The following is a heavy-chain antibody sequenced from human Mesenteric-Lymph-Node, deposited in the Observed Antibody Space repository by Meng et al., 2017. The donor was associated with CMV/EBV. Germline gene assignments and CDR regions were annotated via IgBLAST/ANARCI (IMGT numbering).Heavy chain of an antibody. CDR2: ISAYNGNT. V-gene: IGHV1-18*01. J-gene: IGHJ4*02. CDR1: GYTFTSYG. D-gene: IGHD2-2*01. CDR3: ARDPFPAAHPAVDY. Sequence: ASVKVSCKASGYTFTSYGFSWVRQAPGQGLEWMGWISAYNGNTNYAQKLQGRVTMTTDTSTSTAYMELRSLRSDDTAVYYCARDPFPAAHPAVDYWGQGTLVTVSS.